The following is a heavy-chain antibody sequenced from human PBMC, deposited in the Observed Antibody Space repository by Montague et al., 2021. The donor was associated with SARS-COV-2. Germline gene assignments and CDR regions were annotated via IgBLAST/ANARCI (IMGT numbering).Heavy chain of an antibody. CDR2: IYSDSST. CDR1: GFTVSSNY. J-gene: IGHJ3*02. V-gene: IGHV3-66*04. Sequence: SLRLSCAASGFTVSSNYMSWVRQAPGKGLEWVSVIYSDSSTSYADSVRGRFTISRDNSKNTLYLHMNILRVEDTAVYYCATLIMPAFDIWGQGTLVTVSS. D-gene: IGHD2-2*01. CDR3: ATLIMPAFDI.